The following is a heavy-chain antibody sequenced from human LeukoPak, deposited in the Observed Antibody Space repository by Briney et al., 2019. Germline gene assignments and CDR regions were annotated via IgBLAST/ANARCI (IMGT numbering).Heavy chain of an antibody. CDR1: GFTFSDYA. Sequence: PGGSLRLSCAASGFTFSDYAMHWVRQAPGKGLEWVALISSDGINKYRADSVKGRFTISGDNSKNTLYLQMISLRPEDTAFYYCARDVSGWYYFDYWGQGTLVTVSS. V-gene: IGHV3-30-3*01. CDR2: ISSDGINK. J-gene: IGHJ4*02. CDR3: ARDVSGWYYFDY. D-gene: IGHD6-19*01.